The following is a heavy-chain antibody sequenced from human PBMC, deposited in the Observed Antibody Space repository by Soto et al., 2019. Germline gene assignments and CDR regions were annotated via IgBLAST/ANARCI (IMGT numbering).Heavy chain of an antibody. D-gene: IGHD3-10*01. CDR3: ARDRRITMVWGVPDYGMDV. J-gene: IGHJ6*02. CDR2: TYYRSKWYN. Sequence: PSQTLSLTCAISGDSVSSDSAAWNWIRECPSRGLEWLGRTYYRSKWYNDYAVSVKSRITINPDTSKNRFSLQLNSVTPEDTAVYYCARDRRITMVWGVPDYGMDVWGQGTTVTVSS. CDR1: GDSVSSDSAA. V-gene: IGHV6-1*01.